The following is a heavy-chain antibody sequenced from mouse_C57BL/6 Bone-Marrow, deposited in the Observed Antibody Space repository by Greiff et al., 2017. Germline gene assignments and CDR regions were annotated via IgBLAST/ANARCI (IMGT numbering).Heavy chain of an antibody. J-gene: IGHJ3*01. CDR2: FYPGSGSI. V-gene: IGHV1-62-2*01. D-gene: IGHD2-5*01. CDR3: ARHEDGYSNYFFFAY. Sequence: QVQLKESGAELVKPGASVKLSCKASGYTFTEYTIHWVKQRSGQGLEWIGWFYPGSGSIKYNEKFKDKATLTADKSSSTVYMYLSRLTSEDSAVYFCARHEDGYSNYFFFAYWGQGTLVTVSA. CDR1: GYTFTEYT.